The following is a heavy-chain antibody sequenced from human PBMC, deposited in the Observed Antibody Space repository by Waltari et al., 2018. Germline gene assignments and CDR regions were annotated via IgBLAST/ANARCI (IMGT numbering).Heavy chain of an antibody. CDR3: ARGGWFGDQGPYYFDY. CDR2: CDRGDSYT. V-gene: IGHV5-51*01. CDR1: GYSFTSYW. J-gene: IGHJ4*02. Sequence: EVQLVQSGAEVKKPGESLKISCKGFGYSFTSYWLGWVRQVTGKGLGGVGICDRGDSYTSYSPSFQGQVTGSADKSSSTAYLQWSSLKASDTAMYYCARGGWFGDQGPYYFDYWGQGTLVTVSS. D-gene: IGHD3-10*01.